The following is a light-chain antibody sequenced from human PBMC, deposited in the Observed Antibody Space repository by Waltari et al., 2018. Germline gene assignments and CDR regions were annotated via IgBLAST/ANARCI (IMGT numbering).Light chain of an antibody. CDR3: QQRSNWPRT. CDR2: GVS. J-gene: IGKJ2*01. CDR1: QSVASSY. V-gene: IGKV3D-20*02. Sequence: DIMLTQSPATLSLSPGERATLSCRTSQSVASSYLSWYQQKPGQAPRLLIYGVSNRASGIPDRFSGSGSGTDFSLTINRLEPEDFAVYYCQQRSNWPRTFGQGTKLEIK.